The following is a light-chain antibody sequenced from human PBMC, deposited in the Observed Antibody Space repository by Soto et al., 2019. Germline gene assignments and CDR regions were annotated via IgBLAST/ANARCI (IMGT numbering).Light chain of an antibody. CDR3: QSFDRSLSAWV. Sequence: QPVLTQPPSVSGAPGQRVTISCTGSSSNIGAGYDVHWYKQLPGTAPKLLIYGNTNRPSGVPDRFSGSKSDTSASLAITGLQAEDESDYYCQSFDRSLSAWVFGGGTKVTVL. J-gene: IGLJ3*02. CDR2: GNT. V-gene: IGLV1-40*01. CDR1: SSNIGAGYD.